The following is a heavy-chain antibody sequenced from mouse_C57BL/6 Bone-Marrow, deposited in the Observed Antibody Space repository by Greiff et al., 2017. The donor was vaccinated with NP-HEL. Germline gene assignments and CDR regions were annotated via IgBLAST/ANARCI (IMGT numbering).Heavy chain of an antibody. CDR1: GFSLTSYG. J-gene: IGHJ4*01. D-gene: IGHD4-1*01. CDR3: ARRGDWLYAMDY. CDR2: IWSDGST. V-gene: IGHV2-6*03. Sequence: VKLMESGPRLVAPSQSLSITCTVSGFSLTSYGVHWVRQPPGKGLEWLVVIWSDGSTTYNSALKSRLSISKDNSKSQVFLKMNSLQTDDTAMYYCARRGDWLYAMDYWGQGTSVTVSS.